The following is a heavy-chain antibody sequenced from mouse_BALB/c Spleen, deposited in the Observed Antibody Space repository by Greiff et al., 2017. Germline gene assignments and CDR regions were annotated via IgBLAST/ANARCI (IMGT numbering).Heavy chain of an antibody. CDR1: GYSITSDYA. D-gene: IGHD2-4*01. CDR2: ISYSGST. J-gene: IGHJ4*01. Sequence: DVQLVESGPGLVKPSPSLSLTCTVTGYSITSDYAWNWIRQFPGNKLEWMVYISYSGSTSYNTSLKSRISLTRDTSTNQFFLQLNSVTTEDTATYSGARFDYGGAVDYYGLDYWGQGTSVTVSS. V-gene: IGHV3-2*02. CDR3: ARFDYGGAVDYYGLDY.